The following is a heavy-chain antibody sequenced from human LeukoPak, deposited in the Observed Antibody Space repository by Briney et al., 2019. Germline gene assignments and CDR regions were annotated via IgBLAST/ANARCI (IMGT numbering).Heavy chain of an antibody. Sequence: ASVKVSCKASGYTFTGYYMHWVRQAPGQGLEWMGWINPNSGGTNYAQKFQGRVTTTRDTSIGTAYMELSRLRSDDTAVYYCAESSGSSDYWGQGTLVTVSS. J-gene: IGHJ4*02. V-gene: IGHV1-2*02. CDR2: INPNSGGT. D-gene: IGHD3-22*01. CDR1: GYTFTGYY. CDR3: AESSGSSDY.